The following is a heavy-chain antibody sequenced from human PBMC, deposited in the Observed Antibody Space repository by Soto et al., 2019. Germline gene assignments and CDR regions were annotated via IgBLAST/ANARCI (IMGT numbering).Heavy chain of an antibody. V-gene: IGHV4-61*08. D-gene: IGHD2-2*01. CDR3: ARVGYCSSTPCWPIGYFEY. Sequence: PSETLSLTCTVSGGSISSVGYYWSWLRQHPGKGLEWVGYIFSSGSTNYNPSLKSRVTISVDTSENQFSLKLTSVTAADTAVYYCARVGYCSSTPCWPIGYFEYWGQGTLVTVS. CDR1: GGSISSVGYY. CDR2: IFSSGST. J-gene: IGHJ4*02.